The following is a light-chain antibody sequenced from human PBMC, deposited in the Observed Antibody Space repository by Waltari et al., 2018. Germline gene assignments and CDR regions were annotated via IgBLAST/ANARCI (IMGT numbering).Light chain of an antibody. CDR3: LQSVQVPVT. J-gene: IGKJ4*01. CDR2: MGS. CDR1: QSLLYSNGNNY. Sequence: DIVLTQSPLSLPVTPGEPASISCRSSQSLLYSNGNNYLNWYLQKPGLPPQLLIYMGSTRASGVPDRVSGSGSGTDFTLQISRVEAEDVGVYYCLQSVQVPVTFGGGTKVEIK. V-gene: IGKV2-28*01.